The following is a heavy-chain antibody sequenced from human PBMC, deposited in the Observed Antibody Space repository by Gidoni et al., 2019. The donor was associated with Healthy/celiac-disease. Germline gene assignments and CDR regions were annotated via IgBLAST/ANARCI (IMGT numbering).Heavy chain of an antibody. CDR3: ARDSDWTLAYYYGMDV. Sequence: EVQLVESGGGLVQPGGSLRLSCAASGFTFSSYWMSWVRQAPGKGLEWVANIKQDGSEKYYVDSVKGRFTISRDNAKNSLYLQMNSLRAEDTAVYYCARDSDWTLAYYYGMDVWGQGTTVTVSS. D-gene: IGHD2-21*01. V-gene: IGHV3-7*01. CDR2: IKQDGSEK. J-gene: IGHJ6*02. CDR1: GFTFSSYW.